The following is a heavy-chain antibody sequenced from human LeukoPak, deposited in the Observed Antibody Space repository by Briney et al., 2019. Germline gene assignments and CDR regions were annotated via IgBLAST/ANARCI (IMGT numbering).Heavy chain of an antibody. D-gene: IGHD1-26*01. Sequence: PSETLSLTCTVSGGSISSYYWRWIRQPPGKGLEWIGYIYYSGSTNYNPSLKSRVTISVDTSKNQFSLKLSSVTAADTAVYYCARRPWEPYSNWYFDLWGRGTLVTVSS. J-gene: IGHJ2*01. CDR2: IYYSGST. CDR3: ARRPWEPYSNWYFDL. CDR1: GGSISSYY. V-gene: IGHV4-59*08.